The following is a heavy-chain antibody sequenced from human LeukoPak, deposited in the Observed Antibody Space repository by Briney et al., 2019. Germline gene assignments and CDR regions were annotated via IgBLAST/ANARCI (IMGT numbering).Heavy chain of an antibody. J-gene: IGHJ4*02. CDR1: GFTCSSYW. CDR3: ARRIQGMAPYYFDY. V-gene: IGHV3-74*01. CDR2: INSDGGST. Sequence: GGSLRLSCTASGFTCSSYWMHWVRQAPGKGLVWVSRINSDGGSTSYADSVKGRFTISRDNAKNTLYLQMNSLRAEDTAVYYCARRIQGMAPYYFDYWGQGTLVTVSS. D-gene: IGHD5-24*01.